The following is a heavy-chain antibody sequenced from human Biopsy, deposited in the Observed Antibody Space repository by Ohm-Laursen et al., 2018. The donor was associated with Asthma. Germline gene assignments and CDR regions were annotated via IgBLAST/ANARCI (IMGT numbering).Heavy chain of an antibody. V-gene: IGHV1-3*04. CDR2: VNTGNGDT. D-gene: IGHD3-9*01. CDR3: ARTYYDFLTGQVKDAFGV. Sequence: ASVTVSCKASGYNFISFAIHWVRQAPGQRLEWMGWVNTGNGDTKYSQKFQGRVTITRDTSASTAYMELRSLRSEDTATYYCARTYYDFLTGQVKDAFGVWGQGTMVTVSS. CDR1: GYNFISFA. J-gene: IGHJ3*01.